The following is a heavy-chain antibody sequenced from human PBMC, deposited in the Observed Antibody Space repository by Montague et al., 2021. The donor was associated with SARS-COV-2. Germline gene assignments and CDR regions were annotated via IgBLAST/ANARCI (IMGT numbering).Heavy chain of an antibody. CDR3: ARVGYCSSGRCYSGTYYFDS. CDR1: GFNFNDYS. CDR2: ISASGAYI. V-gene: IGHV3-21*01. J-gene: IGHJ4*02. D-gene: IGHD2-15*01. Sequence: SLRLSCAASGFNFNDYSMNWVRQAPGKGLEWVSSISASGAYIFYADSLQGRFTISGDNTGNSLFLQMNSLRVEDTAVYYCARVGYCSSGRCYSGTYYFDSWGQGALVTVSS.